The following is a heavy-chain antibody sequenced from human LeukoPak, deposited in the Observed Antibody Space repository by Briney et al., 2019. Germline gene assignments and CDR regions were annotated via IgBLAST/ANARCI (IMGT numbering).Heavy chain of an antibody. CDR1: GFTVITND. V-gene: IGHV3-53*01. CDR2: LYSDGNT. Sequence: GGSLRLSCAASGFTVITNDMTWARQAPGKGLEWVSVLYSDGNTKYADSVQGRFTISRDNSKNTLYLEVNSLSPDDTAVYYCARGVEPLAANTLAYWGQGTLVTVSS. D-gene: IGHD1-14*01. J-gene: IGHJ4*02. CDR3: ARGVEPLAANTLAY.